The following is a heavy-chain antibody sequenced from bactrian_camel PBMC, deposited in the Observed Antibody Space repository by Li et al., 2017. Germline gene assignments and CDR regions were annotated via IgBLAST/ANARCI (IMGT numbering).Heavy chain of an antibody. CDR2: YDSDGST. J-gene: IGHJ4*01. D-gene: IGHD1*01. CDR1: AYIPGVNS. Sequence: VQLVESGGGTVQAGGSLRLSCAASAYIPGVNSLGWFRQGPGKKREGVATYDSDGSTSYRDSVKGRFTISKDNAKRTLYLQMNNLQPEDSAMYYCAAGDPPADQGHLEAYEYRYWGQGTQVTVS. V-gene: IGHV3S53*01. CDR3: AAGDPPADQGHLEAYEYRY.